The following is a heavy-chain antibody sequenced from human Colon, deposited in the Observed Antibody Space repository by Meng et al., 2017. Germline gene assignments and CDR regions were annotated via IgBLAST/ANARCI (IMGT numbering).Heavy chain of an antibody. Sequence: SETLSLTCTVSGGSISSSSYYWGWIRQPPGKGLEWIGSIYYSGSTYYNPSLKSRVTISVDTSKNQFSLKLSSVTAADTAVYYCARESPSRYSGSYEWGQGTLVTVYS. D-gene: IGHD1-26*01. CDR2: IYYSGST. CDR3: ARESPSRYSGSYE. V-gene: IGHV4-39*07. J-gene: IGHJ4*02. CDR1: GGSISSSSYY.